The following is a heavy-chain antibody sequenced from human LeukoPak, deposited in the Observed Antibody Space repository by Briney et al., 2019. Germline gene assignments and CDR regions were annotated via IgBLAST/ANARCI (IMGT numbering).Heavy chain of an antibody. D-gene: IGHD3-22*01. CDR2: ISGSGGST. CDR1: GFTFNSYA. CDR3: AKARADGSGYPD. V-gene: IGHV3-23*01. J-gene: IGHJ4*02. Sequence: GGSLRLSCAASGFTFNSYAMSWVRQAPGKGLEWVSGISGSGGSTYYADSVKGRFTISRDNSRNTLYLQMNSLRAEDTAVYYCAKARADGSGYPDWGQGTLVTVSS.